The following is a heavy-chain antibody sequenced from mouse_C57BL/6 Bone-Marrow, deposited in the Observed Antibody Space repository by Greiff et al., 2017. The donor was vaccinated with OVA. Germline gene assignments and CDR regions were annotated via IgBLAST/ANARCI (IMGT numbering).Heavy chain of an antibody. CDR1: GFTFSSYA. CDR2: ISDGGSYT. D-gene: IGHD1-1*01. J-gene: IGHJ3*01. CDR3: AREGLLRGAWFAY. V-gene: IGHV5-4*01. Sequence: EVQVVESGGGLVKPGGSLKLSCAASGFTFSSYAMSWVRQTPEKRLEWVATISDGGSYTYYPDNVTGRFTISRDNAKNNLYLQMSHLKSEDTAMYYCAREGLLRGAWFAYWGQGTLVTVSA.